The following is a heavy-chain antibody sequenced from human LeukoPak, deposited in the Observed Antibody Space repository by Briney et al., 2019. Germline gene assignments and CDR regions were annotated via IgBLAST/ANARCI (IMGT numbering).Heavy chain of an antibody. D-gene: IGHD3-22*01. V-gene: IGHV1-18*01. CDR3: ARGSPPRRNYDSSVYSSYSFAH. Sequence: GASVKVSCKASGYTFTSHGISWVRQAPGQGLEWMGWISTYNGNTNYAQKLQGRVTMTTDTSTSTAYMELRSLRSDDTAVYYCARGSPPRRNYDSSVYSSYSFAHGGQGPLVPFPS. J-gene: IGHJ4*02. CDR1: GYTFTSHG. CDR2: ISTYNGNT.